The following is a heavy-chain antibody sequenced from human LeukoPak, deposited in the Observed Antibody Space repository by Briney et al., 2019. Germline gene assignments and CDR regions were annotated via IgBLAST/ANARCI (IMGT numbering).Heavy chain of an antibody. Sequence: SETLSLTCTLSGGSFSSFYWSWIRQPPGKGLEWIGYIYTSGSPNYNPSLKSRVTISADTSKNQFSLRLSSVTAADTAVYYCARHRSRSYFFDYWGQGTLVTVSS. CDR1: GGSFSSFY. CDR3: ARHRSRSYFFDY. V-gene: IGHV4-4*09. CDR2: IYTSGSP. J-gene: IGHJ4*02. D-gene: IGHD1-26*01.